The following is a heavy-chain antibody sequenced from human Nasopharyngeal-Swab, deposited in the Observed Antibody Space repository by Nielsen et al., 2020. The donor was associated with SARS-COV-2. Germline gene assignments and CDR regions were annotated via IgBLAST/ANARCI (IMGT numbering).Heavy chain of an antibody. D-gene: IGHD3-10*01. J-gene: IGHJ3*02. CDR1: GGSISSYY. CDR2: IYTSGST. V-gene: IGHV4-4*07. Sequence: SETLSLTCTVSGGSISSYYWSWIRQPAGKGLEWIGRIYTSGSTNYNPPPKSRVTMSVDTSKNQFSLKLSSVTAADTAVYYCARDRRWFGESDDAFDIWGQGTMVTVSS. CDR3: ARDRRWFGESDDAFDI.